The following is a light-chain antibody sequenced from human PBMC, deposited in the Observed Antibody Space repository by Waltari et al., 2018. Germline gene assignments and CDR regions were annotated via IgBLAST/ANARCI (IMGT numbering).Light chain of an antibody. CDR2: AAS. CDR1: PGISSY. V-gene: IGKV1-9*01. Sequence: DLQLTQSPSFLSASVGDRVTITCRASPGISSYLAWNQQKPGKVPKLLIYAASTLQSGVPSRFTASGSGTEFNHTISSLQPEDFATYYCQQLNSYPWTLGQGTKVESK. CDR3: QQLNSYPWT. J-gene: IGKJ1*01.